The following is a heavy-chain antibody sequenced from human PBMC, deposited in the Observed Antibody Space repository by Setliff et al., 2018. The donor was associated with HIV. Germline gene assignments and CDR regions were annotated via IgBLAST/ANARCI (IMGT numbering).Heavy chain of an antibody. V-gene: IGHV1-69*13. Sequence: SVKVSCKASGDTFNSNAISWVRQAPGQGLEWVGGIIPIFGTPNYAQKFKGRLTITADESTSTVYMELSSLRSEDTAVYYCARDSRDIVVVIAPEPEPYYYYGMDVWGEGTTVTVSS. D-gene: IGHD2-15*01. CDR1: GDTFNSNA. CDR2: IIPIFGTP. J-gene: IGHJ6*04. CDR3: ARDSRDIVVVIAPEPEPYYYYGMDV.